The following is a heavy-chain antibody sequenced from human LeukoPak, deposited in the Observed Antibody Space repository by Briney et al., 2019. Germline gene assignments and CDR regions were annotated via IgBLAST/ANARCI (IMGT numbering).Heavy chain of an antibody. Sequence: LSLTCAVYGGSFSGYYWSWIRQPPGKGLEWVSYISGSSSTIYYADSVKGRFSISRDNAKNSLYLQMNSLRAEDAAVYFCARDRSYYYMDVWGKGTTVTVSS. J-gene: IGHJ6*03. CDR3: ARDRSYYYMDV. CDR1: GGSFSGYY. V-gene: IGHV3-11*04. CDR2: ISGSSSTI. D-gene: IGHD3-10*01.